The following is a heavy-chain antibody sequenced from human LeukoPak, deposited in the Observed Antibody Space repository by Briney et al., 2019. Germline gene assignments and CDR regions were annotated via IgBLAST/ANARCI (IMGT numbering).Heavy chain of an antibody. D-gene: IGHD6-13*01. V-gene: IGHV1-46*01. CDR2: INPSGGST. CDR3: ARGDSSSWYVGYFEY. J-gene: IGHJ4*02. CDR1: EYVFTSYY. Sequence: ASVKVSCKASEYVFTSYYMHWVRQAPGQGLEWMGIINPSGGSTSHAPNFQGRVTMTRDTSTSTLYMELSSLRSEDTAMYYCARGDSSSWYVGYFEYWGQGTLVTVSS.